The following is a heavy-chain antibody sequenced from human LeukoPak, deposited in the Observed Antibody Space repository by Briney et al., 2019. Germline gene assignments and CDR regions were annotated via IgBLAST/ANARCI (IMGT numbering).Heavy chain of an antibody. Sequence: ASVKVSCKASGYTFISFGISWVRQAPAQGLEWVGWISAYDGNTNYAQRFQDRVTMTTDTSTTTAYMELRSLRSDDTAVYYCARDKVIASAGTPNWFDPWGQGTQVTVSS. CDR2: ISAYDGNT. CDR1: GYTFISFG. CDR3: ARDKVIASAGTPNWFDP. D-gene: IGHD6-13*01. V-gene: IGHV1-18*01. J-gene: IGHJ5*02.